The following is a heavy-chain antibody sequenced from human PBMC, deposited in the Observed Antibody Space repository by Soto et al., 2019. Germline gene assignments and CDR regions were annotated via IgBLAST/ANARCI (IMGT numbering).Heavy chain of an antibody. Sequence: QVQLQQWGAGLLKPSETLSLTCAVYGESFSGYYWSWIRQPPGKGLEWIGEINHSGSTNYNPSLKIRVTISGDTSKNQFSLKLSSGTAADTAVYYCARSYGSSWYMTFDYWGQGTLVTVSS. V-gene: IGHV4-34*01. CDR3: ARSYGSSWYMTFDY. J-gene: IGHJ4*02. CDR2: INHSGST. CDR1: GESFSGYY. D-gene: IGHD6-13*01.